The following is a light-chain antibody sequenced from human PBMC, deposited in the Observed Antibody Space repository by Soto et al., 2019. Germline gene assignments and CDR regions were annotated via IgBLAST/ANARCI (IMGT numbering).Light chain of an antibody. Sequence: ILLTQSPGTLSLSPGERATLSCRASQSVSSNLAWYQQKPGQAPRLLIYGASSRATGIPDRFSGSGSGTDFTLTISRLEPEDFAVYYCQQYGSSSWTFGQGTKVDIK. CDR3: QQYGSSSWT. J-gene: IGKJ1*01. CDR1: QSVSSN. V-gene: IGKV3-20*01. CDR2: GAS.